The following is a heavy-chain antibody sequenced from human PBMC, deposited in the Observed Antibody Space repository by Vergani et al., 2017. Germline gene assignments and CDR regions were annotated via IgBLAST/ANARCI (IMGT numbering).Heavy chain of an antibody. D-gene: IGHD4-17*01. Sequence: QVQLVQSGAEVKKPGASVKVSCRASGYTFTRYYIHWVRQAPGQGLEWMGIINPSGGSTDYAQKFQARVTMSRDTSTNTVYMELSSLRYEDTAVYYCVRDREAGRTTPAHGKFGDDWYFDLWSRGTLVTVSS. J-gene: IGHJ2*01. CDR3: VRDREAGRTTPAHGKFGDDWYFDL. CDR1: GYTFTRYY. V-gene: IGHV1-46*03. CDR2: INPSGGST.